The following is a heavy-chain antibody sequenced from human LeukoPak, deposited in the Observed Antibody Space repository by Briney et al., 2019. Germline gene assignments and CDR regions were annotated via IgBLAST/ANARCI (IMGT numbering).Heavy chain of an antibody. CDR3: ASRIGY. CDR1: GFTFRTHG. J-gene: IGHJ4*02. Sequence: GRSLRLSCAVSGFTFRTHGMHWVRQAPGKGLEWVAFISYDGGNIYYADSVKGRFTISRDNSKNTLYLQMNSLRGEDTAVYYCASRIGYWGQGTLVIVSS. V-gene: IGHV3-30*03. CDR2: ISYDGGNI. D-gene: IGHD3-10*01.